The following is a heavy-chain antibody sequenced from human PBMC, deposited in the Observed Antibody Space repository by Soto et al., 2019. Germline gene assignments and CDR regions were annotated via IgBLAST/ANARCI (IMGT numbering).Heavy chain of an antibody. CDR2: IWYDGSNT. Sequence: QVQLVESGGGVVQPGRSLRLSCAASGFTFSSYGMHWVRQAPGKGLELVAVIWYDGSNTYYADSVKGRFTISRDNSKKPLYLQMNSRGAEDTAVYYFGRDRASCARFDYWGQGTLVTVCS. V-gene: IGHV3-33*01. CDR1: GFTFSSYG. CDR3: GRDRASCARFDY. J-gene: IGHJ4*02. D-gene: IGHD1-26*01.